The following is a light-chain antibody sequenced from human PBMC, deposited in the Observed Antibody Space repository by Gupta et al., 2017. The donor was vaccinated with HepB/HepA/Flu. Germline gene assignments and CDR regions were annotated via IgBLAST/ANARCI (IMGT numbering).Light chain of an antibody. CDR3: QQYGSSQFT. CDR1: QSVSSSY. Sequence: VFPPSPGTLSLSPGDLATLSCRASQSVSSSYLAWYQQKPGQAPRLLIYGASSRATGIPDRFSGSGSGTDFTLTISRLEPEDFAVEEGQQYGSSQFTFGPGTKVDIK. CDR2: GAS. J-gene: IGKJ3*01. V-gene: IGKV3-20*01.